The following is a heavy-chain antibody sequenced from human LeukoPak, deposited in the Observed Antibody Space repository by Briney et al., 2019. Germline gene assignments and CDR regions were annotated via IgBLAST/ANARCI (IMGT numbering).Heavy chain of an antibody. CDR3: AKDWSPTGSSSFDY. CDR2: ISSAGGNK. V-gene: IGHV3-30*18. J-gene: IGHJ4*02. D-gene: IGHD1-26*01. CDR1: GFTFSNYG. Sequence: GRSLRLSCAASGFTFSNYGMHWVRQAPGKGLEWVAVISSAGGNKYYADSVKGRFTISRDNSKSTLYLQMNSLRAEDTAVYYCAKDWSPTGSSSFDYWGQGTLVTVSS.